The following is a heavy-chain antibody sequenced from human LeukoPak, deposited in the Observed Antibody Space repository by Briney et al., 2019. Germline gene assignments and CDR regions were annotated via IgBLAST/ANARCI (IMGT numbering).Heavy chain of an antibody. J-gene: IGHJ4*02. CDR2: IHNSGTT. CDR1: GGPFSGYF. D-gene: IGHD3-10*01. V-gene: IGHV4-34*01. CDR3: ARRYYYNLGSFPFDF. Sequence: PSETLSLTCAVSGGPFSGYFWSWIRQSSGKGLEWTGEIHNSGTTNYNPSLNSRVTISEDTSKNRFYLNLSSVTAADTAVYYCARRYYYNLGSFPFDFWGQGTLVTVSS.